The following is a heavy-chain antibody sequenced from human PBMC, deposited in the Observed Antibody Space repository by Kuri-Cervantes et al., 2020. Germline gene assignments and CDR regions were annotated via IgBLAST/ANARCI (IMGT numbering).Heavy chain of an antibody. CDR1: GYTFTSYY. CDR2: MNPNSGNT. CDR3: ARGRRIAARPGFSYNWFDP. Sequence: ASVKVSCKASGYTFTSYYMHWVRQATGRGLEWMGWMNPNSGNTGYAQKFQGRVTMTRNTSISTAYMELSSLRSEDTAVYYCARGRRIAARPGFSYNWFDPWGQGTLVTVSS. D-gene: IGHD6-6*01. V-gene: IGHV1-8*02. J-gene: IGHJ5*02.